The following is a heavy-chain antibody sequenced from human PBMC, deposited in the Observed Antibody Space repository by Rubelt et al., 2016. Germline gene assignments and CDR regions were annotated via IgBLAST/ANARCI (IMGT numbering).Heavy chain of an antibody. CDR3: AGDGSTSSGGSFWANNRFDP. V-gene: IGHV3-23*01. J-gene: IGHJ5*02. CDR2: ITGSGFST. D-gene: IGHD1-14*01. CDR1: GFSFSSHG. Sequence: GFGGGLVQPGGSLRLSCAASGFSFSSHGINWVRQVPGKGLEWVSGITGSGFSTYYADSVKGRFTISRDNSKNTLFLQMNTLRAEDTAGYYCAGDGSTSSGGSFWANNRFDPWGQGTLVTVSS.